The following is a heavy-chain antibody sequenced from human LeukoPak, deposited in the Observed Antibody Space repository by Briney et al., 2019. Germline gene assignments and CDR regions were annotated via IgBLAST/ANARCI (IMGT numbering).Heavy chain of an antibody. V-gene: IGHV4-34*01. CDR2: INHSGST. Sequence: SETLSLTCAVYGGSFSGYYWSWIRQPPGNGLEWIGEINHSGSTNYNPSLKSRVTISVDTSKNQFSLKLSSVTAADTAVYYCARAISYYDFWSGLLESYYYYYMDVWGKGTTVTVSS. D-gene: IGHD3-3*01. J-gene: IGHJ6*03. CDR3: ARAISYYDFWSGLLESYYYYYMDV. CDR1: GGSFSGYY.